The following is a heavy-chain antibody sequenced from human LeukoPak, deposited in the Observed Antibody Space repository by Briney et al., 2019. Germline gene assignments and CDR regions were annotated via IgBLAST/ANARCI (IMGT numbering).Heavy chain of an antibody. CDR3: ARGPSISSTYYFDS. V-gene: IGHV4-34*01. CDR1: GGSFNGYY. CDR2: INHSGST. J-gene: IGHJ4*02. Sequence: SETLSLTCAVYGGSFNGYYWYWIRQPPGKGLEWIGEINHSGSTNYNPSLKSRVTISVDTSKNQFSLRLSSVTAADTAVHYCARGPSISSTYYFDSWGQGTLLTVSS. D-gene: IGHD6-13*01.